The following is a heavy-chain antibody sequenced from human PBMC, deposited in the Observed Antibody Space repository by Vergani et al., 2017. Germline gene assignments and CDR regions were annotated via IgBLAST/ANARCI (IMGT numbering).Heavy chain of an antibody. V-gene: IGHV3-66*01. Sequence: EVQLVESGGGLVQPGGSLRLSCAASGFTVSSNYMSWVRQAPGKGLEWVSVIYSGGSTYYADSVKGRFTISRDNSKNTLYLQMNSLRAEDTAVYYCARTVFYGVAECRGYLYYFDYWGQGTLVTVSS. J-gene: IGHJ4*02. CDR1: GFTVSSNY. CDR3: ARTVFYGVAECRGYLYYFDY. CDR2: IYSGGST. D-gene: IGHD6-19*01.